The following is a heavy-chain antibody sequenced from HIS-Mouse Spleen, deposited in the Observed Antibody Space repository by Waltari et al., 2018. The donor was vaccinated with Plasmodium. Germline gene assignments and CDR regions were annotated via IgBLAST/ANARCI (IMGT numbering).Heavy chain of an antibody. Sequence: EVQLVESGGGLVKPGGSLRLSCAASGFTFSTYSMNWVRQAPGKGLEWVSSISSSSSYKYYADSVKGRFTISRDNANNSLYLQMNSLRAEDTAVYYCAREDILTGYYNDYWYFDLWGRGTLVTVSS. J-gene: IGHJ2*01. CDR1: GFTFSTYS. D-gene: IGHD3-9*01. V-gene: IGHV3-21*01. CDR2: ISSSSSYK. CDR3: AREDILTGYYNDYWYFDL.